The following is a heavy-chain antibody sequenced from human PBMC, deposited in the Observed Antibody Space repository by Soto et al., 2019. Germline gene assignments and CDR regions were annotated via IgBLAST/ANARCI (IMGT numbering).Heavy chain of an antibody. J-gene: IGHJ4*02. CDR2: INPSGGST. CDR1: GYTLSSYY. V-gene: IGHV1-46*01. Sequence: ASVKVSCKASGYTLSSYYIHWVRQAPGQGLEWMGIINPSGGSTTYAQKFQGRVTITRDTSASTAYMELSSLRSEDTAVYYCARDVAAADYWGQGTLVTVSS. D-gene: IGHD6-13*01. CDR3: ARDVAAADY.